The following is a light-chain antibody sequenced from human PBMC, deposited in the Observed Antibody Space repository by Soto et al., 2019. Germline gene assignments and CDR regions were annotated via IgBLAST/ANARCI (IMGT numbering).Light chain of an antibody. V-gene: IGKV1-5*03. Sequence: DIQMTQSPSTLSASVGDRVTITCRASQSISSWLAWYQQKPGEAPKLLISKASTLESGVPSRFSGSGSGTEFTLSISSLQPDDFATYSCQQYHSSQWTFGQGTKVEIK. J-gene: IGKJ1*01. CDR2: KAS. CDR3: QQYHSSQWT. CDR1: QSISSW.